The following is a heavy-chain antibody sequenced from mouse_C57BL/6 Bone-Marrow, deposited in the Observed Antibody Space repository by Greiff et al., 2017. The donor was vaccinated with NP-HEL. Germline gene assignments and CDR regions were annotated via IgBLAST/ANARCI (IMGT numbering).Heavy chain of an antibody. D-gene: IGHD1-1*01. CDR3: ASYYYGSSGGFYYYAMDY. Sequence: VQLVESGPGLVAPSQSLSITCTVSGFSLTSYAISWVRQPPGKGLEWLGVIWTGGGTNYNSALKSRLSISKDNSKSQVFLKMNSLQTDDTARYYCASYYYGSSGGFYYYAMDYWGQGTSVTVSS. CDR2: IWTGGGT. CDR1: GFSLTSYA. V-gene: IGHV2-9-1*01. J-gene: IGHJ4*01.